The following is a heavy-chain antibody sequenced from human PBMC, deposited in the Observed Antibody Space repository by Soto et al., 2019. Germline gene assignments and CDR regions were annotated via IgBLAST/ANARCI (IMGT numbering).Heavy chain of an antibody. D-gene: IGHD3-22*01. Sequence: GGSLRLSCAASGFTFDDYTMHWVRQAPGKGLEWVSLISWDGGSTYYADSVKGRFTLSRDNSKNSLYLQMNSLRTEDTGLYYCANSYDSSGHDAFDIWGQGTMVTVSS. J-gene: IGHJ3*02. CDR1: GFTFDDYT. V-gene: IGHV3-43*01. CDR3: ANSYDSSGHDAFDI. CDR2: ISWDGGST.